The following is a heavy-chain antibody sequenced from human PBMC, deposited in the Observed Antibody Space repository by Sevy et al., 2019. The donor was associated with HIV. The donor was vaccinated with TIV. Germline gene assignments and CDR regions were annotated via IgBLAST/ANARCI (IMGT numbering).Heavy chain of an antibody. V-gene: IGHV4-59*01. CDR3: ARVPCSSTSCYGYYFDY. J-gene: IGHJ4*02. D-gene: IGHD2-2*01. CDR2: IYYSGGT. CDR1: GGSISGYY. Sequence: SETLSLTCTVSGGSISGYYWSWIRQPPGKGLEWIGYIYYSGGTDYNPSLKSRVTISVDTSKNQFSLKLSSVTAADTAVYYCARVPCSSTSCYGYYFDYWGQGTLVTVSS.